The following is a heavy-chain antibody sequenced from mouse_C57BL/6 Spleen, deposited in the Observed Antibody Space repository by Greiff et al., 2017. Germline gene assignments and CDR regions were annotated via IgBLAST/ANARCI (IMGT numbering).Heavy chain of an antibody. CDR3: TRGDWTY. CDR2: IDPETGGT. V-gene: IGHV1-15*01. J-gene: IGHJ3*01. CDR1: GYTFTDYE. D-gene: IGHD3-3*01. Sequence: VQGVESGAELVRPGASVTLSCKASGYTFTDYEMHWVKQTPVHGLEWIGAIDPETGGTAYNQKFKGKAILTADKSSSTAYMERRSLTSEDSAVYYCTRGDWTYWGQGTLVTVSA.